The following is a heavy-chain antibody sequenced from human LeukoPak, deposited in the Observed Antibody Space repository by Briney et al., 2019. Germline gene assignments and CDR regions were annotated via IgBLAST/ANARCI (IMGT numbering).Heavy chain of an antibody. CDR1: GGSIDSGGYY. J-gene: IGHJ6*02. CDR2: IYTSGIT. V-gene: IGHV4-31*03. D-gene: IGHD3-10*01. Sequence: SQTLSLTCSVSGGSIDSGGYYWTWIRQHPGKGLEWIGYIYTSGITYYNPSLKSRVSISADTSKSQFSLKLRSVTAADTAMYYCARILGSYGMDVWGQGTTVTVSS. CDR3: ARILGSYGMDV.